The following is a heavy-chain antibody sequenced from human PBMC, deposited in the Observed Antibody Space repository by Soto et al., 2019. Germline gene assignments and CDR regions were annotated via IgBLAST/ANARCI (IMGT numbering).Heavy chain of an antibody. CDR3: AGSLSGSAFLHFDY. V-gene: IGHV4-30-4*01. J-gene: IGHJ4*02. CDR2: IYYSGST. CDR1: GGSISSGDYY. Sequence: SETLSLTCTVSGGSISSGDYYWGWIRQPPGKGLEWIGYIYYSGSTYYNPSLKSRVTISVDTSKNQFSLKLSSVTAADTAVYYCAGSLSGSAFLHFDYWGQGTLVTVSS. D-gene: IGHD5-12*01.